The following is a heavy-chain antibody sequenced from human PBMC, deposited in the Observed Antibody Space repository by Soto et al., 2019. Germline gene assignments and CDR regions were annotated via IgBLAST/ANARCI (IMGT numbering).Heavy chain of an antibody. Sequence: EVQLVESGGGLVQPGGSLRLSCAASGFTFSSYDMHWVRQATGKGLEWVSAIGTAGDTYYPGSVKGRFTISRENAKNSLYLQMNSLRAGDTAVYYCARGNYDFCSGFYWFDPWGQGTLVTVSS. J-gene: IGHJ5*02. D-gene: IGHD3-3*01. CDR3: ARGNYDFCSGFYWFDP. V-gene: IGHV3-13*01. CDR1: GFTFSSYD. CDR2: IGTAGDT.